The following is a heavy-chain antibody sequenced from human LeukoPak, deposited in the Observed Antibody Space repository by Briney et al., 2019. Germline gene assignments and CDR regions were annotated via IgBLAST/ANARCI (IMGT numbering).Heavy chain of an antibody. V-gene: IGHV4-30-2*01. D-gene: IGHD3-3*01. J-gene: IGHJ6*02. CDR2: IYHSGST. CDR3: ARGGPRITIFGVARYYGMDV. CDR1: GGSISSGGYS. Sequence: PSETLSLTCAVSGGSISSGGYSWSWIRQPPGTGLEWIVYIYHSGSTYYNPSLKSRVTISVDRSKNQFSLKLSSVTAADTAVYYCARGGPRITIFGVARYYGMDVWGQGTTVTVSS.